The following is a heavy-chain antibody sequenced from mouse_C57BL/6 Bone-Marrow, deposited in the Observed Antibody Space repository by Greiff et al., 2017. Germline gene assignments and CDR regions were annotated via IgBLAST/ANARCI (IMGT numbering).Heavy chain of an antibody. CDR3: ASGMDY. J-gene: IGHJ4*01. CDR1: GYTFTSYW. Sequence: QVHVKQPGAELVKPGASVKLSCKASGYTFTSYWMQWVKQRPGQGLEWIGEIDPSDSYTNYNQKFKGKATLTVDTSSSTAYMELSSLTSEDSAVYYCASGMDYWGQGTSVTVSS. V-gene: IGHV1-50*01. CDR2: IDPSDSYT.